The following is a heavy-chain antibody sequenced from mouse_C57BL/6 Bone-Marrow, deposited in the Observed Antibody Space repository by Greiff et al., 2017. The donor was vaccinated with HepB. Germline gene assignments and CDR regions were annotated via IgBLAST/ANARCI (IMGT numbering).Heavy chain of an antibody. CDR3: ARGEGGDY. CDR1: GFTFSSYG. V-gene: IGHV5-6*01. Sequence: EVKLMESGGDLVKPGGSLKLSCAASGFTFSSYGMSWVRQTPDKRLEWVATISSGGSYTYYPDSVKGRFTISRDNAKNTLYLQMSSLKSEDTAMYYGARGEGGDYWGQGTTLTVSS. J-gene: IGHJ2*01. CDR2: ISSGGSYT.